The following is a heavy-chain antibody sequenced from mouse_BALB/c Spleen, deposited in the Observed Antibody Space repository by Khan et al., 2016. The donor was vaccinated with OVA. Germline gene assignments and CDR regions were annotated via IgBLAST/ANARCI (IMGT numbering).Heavy chain of an antibody. CDR2: INPSSGGT. D-gene: IGHD2-2*01. CDR1: GYTFTSYY. V-gene: IGHV1S81*02. Sequence: QVQLKQSGAELVKPGASVRLSCKASGYTFTSYYLYWVKQRPGQGLEWIGDINPSSGGTNFNEKFKSKATLTVDKSSSTAYIQLNSLTSEDSAVYYCTRSGYGSFAYWGQGTLVTASA. CDR3: TRSGYGSFAY. J-gene: IGHJ3*01.